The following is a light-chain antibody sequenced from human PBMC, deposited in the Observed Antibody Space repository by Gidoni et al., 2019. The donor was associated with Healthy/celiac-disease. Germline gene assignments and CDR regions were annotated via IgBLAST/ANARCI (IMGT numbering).Light chain of an antibody. V-gene: IGKV1-9*01. CDR1: QGIRSY. CDR3: QQLNSYPAIT. Sequence: DIQLTKSPSFLSASVGDRVTITCRASQGIRSYLAWYQQKPGKAPKLLLYAASTLQSGVPSRFSGSGSGTEFTLTISSLQPEDFAPSYCQQLNSYPAITFGGGTKVEIK. J-gene: IGKJ4*01. CDR2: AAS.